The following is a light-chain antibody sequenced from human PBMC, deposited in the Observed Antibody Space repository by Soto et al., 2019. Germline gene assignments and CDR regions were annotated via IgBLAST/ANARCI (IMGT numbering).Light chain of an antibody. CDR1: QGFSGS. Sequence: AIRMTQSSPSLSASTGDRVTITCRASQGFSGSLAWYQQKPGKAPNLLIYGASTLASGVPSRFSGSGSGTDFTLTISRLQSEDYAIYFCQQYGSYPLTFGGGTKVEI. V-gene: IGKV1-8*01. J-gene: IGKJ4*01. CDR2: GAS. CDR3: QQYGSYPLT.